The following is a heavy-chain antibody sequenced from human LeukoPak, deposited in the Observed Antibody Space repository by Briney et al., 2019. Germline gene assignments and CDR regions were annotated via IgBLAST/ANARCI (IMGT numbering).Heavy chain of an antibody. Sequence: GGSLRLSCAASGFTFTTFGMHWVRQAPGEGLEWVAFIQNDEIDKFYADSVKGRFTISRDNSKNTLYLQMNSLRAEDTAVYYCARASGEQWLVRPNWFDPWGQGTLVTVSS. D-gene: IGHD6-19*01. V-gene: IGHV3-30*02. CDR1: GFTFTTFG. CDR2: IQNDEIDK. J-gene: IGHJ5*02. CDR3: ARASGEQWLVRPNWFDP.